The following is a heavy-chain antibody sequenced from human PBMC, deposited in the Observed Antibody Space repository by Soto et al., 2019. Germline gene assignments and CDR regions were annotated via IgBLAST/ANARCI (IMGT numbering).Heavy chain of an antibody. V-gene: IGHV3-74*01. D-gene: IGHD1-26*01. CDR3: ARGGAMGVDY. CDR2: IYFDGITT. J-gene: IGHJ4*02. CDR1: GFTWSNYW. Sequence: LRLSCAASGFTWSNYWMHWVRQAPGEGLVWVSRIYFDGITTNYADSVKGRLTVSRDNAKNTVYLHVNTLRDEDTAVYYCARGGAMGVDYWGQGTLVTVSS.